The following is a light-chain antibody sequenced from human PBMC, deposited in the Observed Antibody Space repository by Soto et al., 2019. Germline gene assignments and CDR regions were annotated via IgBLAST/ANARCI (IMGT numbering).Light chain of an antibody. CDR2: GAS. V-gene: IGKV3-15*01. CDR1: QDIRSN. Sequence: EIVMTQSPATLSVSPGERATLSCRASQDIRSNLAWYQHKPGQAPRLLIYGASPRATGIPARFSGSASGTEFTLTISSLQSEDFAVYHCQQYDIWPLTFGGGTKVEIK. CDR3: QQYDIWPLT. J-gene: IGKJ4*01.